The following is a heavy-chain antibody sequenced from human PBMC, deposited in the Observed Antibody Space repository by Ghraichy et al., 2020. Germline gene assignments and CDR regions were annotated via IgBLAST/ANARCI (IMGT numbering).Heavy chain of an antibody. J-gene: IGHJ5*02. CDR2: ISHSGST. CDR3: ARDGSGYCSSTTCNNWFDP. Sequence: SETLSLTCTVSGYSISSAHYWGWIRQPPGKGLEWIGSISHSGSTYYNSSLKSRVTISVDMSKNQFSLKLSSVTAADTAVYYCARDGSGYCSSTTCNNWFDPWGQGTLVTVSS. CDR1: GYSISSAHY. V-gene: IGHV4-38-2*02. D-gene: IGHD2-2*03.